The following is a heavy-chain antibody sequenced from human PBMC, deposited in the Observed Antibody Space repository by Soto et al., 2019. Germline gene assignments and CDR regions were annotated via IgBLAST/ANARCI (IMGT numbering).Heavy chain of an antibody. D-gene: IGHD3-10*01. V-gene: IGHV3-33*01. CDR1: GFSVRTSG. CDR3: ARADNLQGNAFDV. Sequence: QVQLVESGGGVVQPERSLRLSCAASGFSVRTSGMHWVRQAPGKGLEWVPLIWNDGNNKVYADSVKGRFTISNDNSQNAIYLQMDSLRGEDTALYYCARADNLQGNAFDVWGQGTMVTVSS. CDR2: IWNDGNNK. J-gene: IGHJ3*01.